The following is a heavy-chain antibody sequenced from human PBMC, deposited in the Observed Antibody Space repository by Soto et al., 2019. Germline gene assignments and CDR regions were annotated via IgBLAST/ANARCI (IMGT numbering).Heavy chain of an antibody. CDR3: AKTGPYDILTYWYFDL. CDR2: IYYSGTA. CDR1: GDSISSSSYY. D-gene: IGHD3-9*01. J-gene: IGHJ2*01. V-gene: IGHV4-39*01. Sequence: TSETLSLTCIVSGDSISSSSYYWVWIRQPPGKGLEWIGSIYYSGTAYYNPSLESRVTISIDTSKNQFSLKVSSLTAADTAVYYCAKTGPYDILTYWYFDLWGRGTLVTVSS.